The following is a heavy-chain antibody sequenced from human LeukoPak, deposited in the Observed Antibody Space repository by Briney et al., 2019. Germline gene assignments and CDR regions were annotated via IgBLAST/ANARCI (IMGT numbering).Heavy chain of an antibody. Sequence: AETLSLTCAVYGGSFSGYYWSWIRQPPGKGLEWIGEINHSGSTNYNPSLKSRVTISVDTSKNQFSLKLSSVTAADTAVYYCARGVVIAPQTFDYWGQGTLVTVSS. CDR2: INHSGST. CDR3: ARGVVIAPQTFDY. V-gene: IGHV4-34*01. D-gene: IGHD2-21*01. J-gene: IGHJ4*02. CDR1: GGSFSGYY.